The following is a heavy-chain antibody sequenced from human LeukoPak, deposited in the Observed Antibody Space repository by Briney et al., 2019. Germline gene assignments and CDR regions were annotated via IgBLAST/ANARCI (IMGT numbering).Heavy chain of an antibody. V-gene: IGHV3-23*01. CDR2: ISGSGGST. Sequence: GGSLTLSCAASGFTFSSYAMSWVRQAPGKGLEWVSAISGSGGSTYYADSVKGRFTISRDNSKNTLYLQMNSLRAEDTAVYYCAKDRGGSYYAFDYWGQGTLVTVSS. J-gene: IGHJ4*02. D-gene: IGHD1-26*01. CDR1: GFTFSSYA. CDR3: AKDRGGSYYAFDY.